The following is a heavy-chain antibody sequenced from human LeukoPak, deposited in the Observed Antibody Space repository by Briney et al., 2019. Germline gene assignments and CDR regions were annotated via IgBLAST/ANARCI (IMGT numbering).Heavy chain of an antibody. Sequence: SETLSLTCTVSRGSISSYYWSWIRQPPGQGLEWIGYIYYSGSTDYNPSLKSRVNISVDTSKNQFSLKLSSVTAAHTAVYYCARVRVSSGSHPWYFDYWGQGTLVTVSS. CDR2: IYYSGST. CDR1: RGSISSYY. J-gene: IGHJ4*02. CDR3: ARVRVSSGSHPWYFDY. D-gene: IGHD3-22*01. V-gene: IGHV4-59*01.